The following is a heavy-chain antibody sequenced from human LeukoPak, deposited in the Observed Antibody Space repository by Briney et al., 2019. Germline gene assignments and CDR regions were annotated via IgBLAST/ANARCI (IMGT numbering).Heavy chain of an antibody. D-gene: IGHD5-24*01. CDR2: VYYTGST. Sequence: PSETLSLTCSISGGSISNKYWSWIWQAPGKGLEWIGYVYYTGSTNYNPSLKSRVTISLDASKTQFSLKLTSVTAADTAVYYCARHLLGYIDGPAPYYLDSWGQGILVAVSS. CDR1: GGSISNKY. J-gene: IGHJ4*02. CDR3: ARHLLGYIDGPAPYYLDS. V-gene: IGHV4-59*08.